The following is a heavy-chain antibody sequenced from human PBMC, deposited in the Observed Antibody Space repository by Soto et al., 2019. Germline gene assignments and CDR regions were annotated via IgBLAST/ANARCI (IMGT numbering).Heavy chain of an antibody. CDR3: ASEGTAMKLHY. D-gene: IGHD5-18*01. J-gene: IGHJ4*02. V-gene: IGHV4-4*07. CDR1: GGSISSYY. Sequence: SETLSLTCTVSGGSISSYYWSWIRQPPGKGLEWIGRIFPSGSTNYNPSLRGRVTMSVDTSKNLFSLKLNSVTAADTALYYCASEGTAMKLHYWGQGTLVTVSS. CDR2: IFPSGST.